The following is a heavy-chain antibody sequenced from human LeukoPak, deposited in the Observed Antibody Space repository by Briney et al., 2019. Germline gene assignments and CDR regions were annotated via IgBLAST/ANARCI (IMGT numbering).Heavy chain of an antibody. J-gene: IGHJ1*01. CDR3: ARDILTGSQSRFQH. CDR1: GLTFSNYW. Sequence: GGSLRLSCAASGLTFSNYWMHWVRQAPGKGLEWVAHIKQDGSEKNYVDSVEGRFTISRDNAKNSVYLQMNSLRAEDTAVYYCARDILTGSQSRFQHWGQGTLVTVSS. D-gene: IGHD3-9*01. CDR2: IKQDGSEK. V-gene: IGHV3-7*01.